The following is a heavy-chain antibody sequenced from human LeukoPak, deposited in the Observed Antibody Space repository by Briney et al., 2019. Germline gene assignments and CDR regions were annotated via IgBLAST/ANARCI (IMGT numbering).Heavy chain of an antibody. CDR2: SNSDESST. J-gene: IGHJ4*02. Sequence: GGSLRLSCAPSGFTFRSYWMHWVRQAPGKGLVWVSRSNSDESSTTYADSVKGRFTVSRDNAKNTLYLQMNSLRAEDTAVYYCAREDFNDYYFDYWGQGTLVTVSS. V-gene: IGHV3-74*01. CDR1: GFTFRSYW. D-gene: IGHD2-21*02. CDR3: AREDFNDYYFDY.